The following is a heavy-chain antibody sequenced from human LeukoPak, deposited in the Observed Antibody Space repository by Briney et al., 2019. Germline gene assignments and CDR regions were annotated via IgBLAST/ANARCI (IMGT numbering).Heavy chain of an antibody. CDR3: APTVDTAMVKSFGY. CDR1: GFTFSSYA. J-gene: IGHJ4*02. Sequence: PGGSLRLSCAASGFTFSSYAMSWVRQAPGKGLEWVSAISGSGGSTYYADSVKGRFTISRDNSQNTLYLQMNSLRAEDTAVYYCAPTVDTAMVKSFGYWGQGIVVTVFS. D-gene: IGHD5-18*01. CDR2: ISGSGGST. V-gene: IGHV3-23*01.